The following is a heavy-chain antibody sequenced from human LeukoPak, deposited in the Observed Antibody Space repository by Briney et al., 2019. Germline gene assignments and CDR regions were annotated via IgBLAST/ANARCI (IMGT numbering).Heavy chain of an antibody. CDR2: INHSGST. J-gene: IGHJ4*02. Sequence: TASETLSLTCAVYGGSFSGYYWSWIRQPPGKGLEWIGEINHSGSTNYNPSLKSRVTISVDTSKNQFSLKLSSVTAADTAVYYCARARSQWLIDYWGQGTLVTASS. CDR1: GGSFSGYY. CDR3: ARARSQWLIDY. V-gene: IGHV4-34*01. D-gene: IGHD6-19*01.